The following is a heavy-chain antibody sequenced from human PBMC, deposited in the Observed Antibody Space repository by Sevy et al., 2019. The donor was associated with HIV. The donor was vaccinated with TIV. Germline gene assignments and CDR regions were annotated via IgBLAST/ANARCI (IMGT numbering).Heavy chain of an antibody. Sequence: GGSLRLSCTASGFTFMSYGIHWVRQAPGKGLEWVAVVWYDGHRKYYADSVKGRFTISRDNSQNTVSLQMNSLRGEDTAVYYCAREWVSPEPLIDNFALDVWGQGTTVTVSS. D-gene: IGHD1-1*01. CDR2: VWYDGHRK. J-gene: IGHJ6*02. CDR1: GFTFMSYG. CDR3: AREWVSPEPLIDNFALDV. V-gene: IGHV3-33*01.